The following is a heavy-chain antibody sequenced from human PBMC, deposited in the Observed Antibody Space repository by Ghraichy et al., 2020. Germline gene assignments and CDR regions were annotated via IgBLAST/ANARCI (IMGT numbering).Heavy chain of an antibody. CDR3: ARHDSRSRGYGMDV. CDR2: IYYSGST. J-gene: IGHJ6*02. V-gene: IGHV4-39*01. Sequence: TLSLTCTVSGGSISSSSYYWGWIRQPPGKGLEWIGSIYYSGSTYYNPSLKSRVTISVDMSKNQFFVKLSSVTAADTAVYYCARHDSRSRGYGMDVWGQGTTVTVSS. D-gene: IGHD2-15*01. CDR1: GGSISSSSYY.